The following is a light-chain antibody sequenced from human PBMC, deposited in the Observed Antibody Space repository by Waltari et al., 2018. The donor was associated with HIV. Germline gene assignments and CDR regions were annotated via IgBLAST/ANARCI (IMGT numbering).Light chain of an antibody. CDR2: GNN. V-gene: IGLV1-44*01. Sequence: SVLTQPPPASGTPGQSVTISCSGSSSNIGSHTVNWYQQLPGTAPKLLIYGNNQRPAGVPDRFSGSKSGTSASLAISGLQSEDEAEYYCAAWDDSLNGVVFGGGTKLTVL. CDR1: SSNIGSHT. CDR3: AAWDDSLNGVV. J-gene: IGLJ2*01.